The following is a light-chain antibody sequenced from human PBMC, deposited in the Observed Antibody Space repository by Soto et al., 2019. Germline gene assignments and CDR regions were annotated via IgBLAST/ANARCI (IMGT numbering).Light chain of an antibody. CDR3: QKDNSARWT. V-gene: IGKV1-27*01. Sequence: DIQMTQSPSSLSASVGDRVTITCRASQGISTYLAWYQQKPGKVPKLLIYAASTLQSGVPSRFSGSGSGTDFTLTISSLQPDDVATYYCQKDNSARWTFGQGNKVESK. CDR2: AAS. CDR1: QGISTY. J-gene: IGKJ1*01.